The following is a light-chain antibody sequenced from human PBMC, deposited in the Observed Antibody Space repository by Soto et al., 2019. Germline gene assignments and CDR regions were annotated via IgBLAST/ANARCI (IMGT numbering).Light chain of an antibody. J-gene: IGKJ1*01. CDR2: YAS. CDR1: QSVSAT. V-gene: IGKV3-15*01. CDR3: QQYKDWHQT. Sequence: EIVMTQSPATLSVSPGERATLSCRASQSVSATVAWYQQKSGQAPRLLIYYASTRATGVPARFSGSGSGTDFTLTITSLQSEDFGVYYCQQYKDWHQTFGQATKVDIK.